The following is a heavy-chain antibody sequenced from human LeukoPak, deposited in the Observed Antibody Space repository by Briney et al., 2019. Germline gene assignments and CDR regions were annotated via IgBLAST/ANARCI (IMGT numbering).Heavy chain of an antibody. CDR2: IWYDGRDQ. V-gene: IGHV3-33*01. Sequence: PGGSLRLSCAASGFTFRSHGMLWVRQAPGKGLEWVAGIWYDGRDQSYADSVKGRFTISRDNSKNTLYLQMNSLRAEDTAVYFCVRDTWLQPQITSFDYWGQGALVTVSS. CDR3: VRDTWLQPQITSFDY. J-gene: IGHJ4*02. CDR1: GFTFRSHG. D-gene: IGHD5-24*01.